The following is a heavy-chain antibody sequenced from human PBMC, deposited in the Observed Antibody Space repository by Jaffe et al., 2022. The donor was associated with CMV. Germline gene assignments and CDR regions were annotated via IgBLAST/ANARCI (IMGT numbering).Heavy chain of an antibody. CDR2: ISSSGSTI. Sequence: EVQLVESGGGLVQPGGSLRLSCAASGFTFSSYEMNWVRQAPGKGLEWVSYISSSGSTIYYADSVKGRFTISRDNAKNSLYLQMNSLRAEDTAVYYCARASFPDFWSGYYYYYYYMDVWGKGTTVTVSS. V-gene: IGHV3-48*03. J-gene: IGHJ6*03. CDR1: GFTFSSYE. D-gene: IGHD3-3*01. CDR3: ARASFPDFWSGYYYYYYYMDV.